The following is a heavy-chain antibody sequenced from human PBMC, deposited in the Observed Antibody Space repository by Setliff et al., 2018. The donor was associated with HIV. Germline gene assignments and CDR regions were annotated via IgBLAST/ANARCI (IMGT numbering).Heavy chain of an antibody. D-gene: IGHD3-10*01. CDR3: ARDRHSSGLGSYGP. CDR1: GGSFGVYR. CDR2: IDSSGTT. Sequence: SETLSLTCTSSGGSFGVYRWSWIRQSAGRGLEWIGRIDSSGTTVYKPSLKGRVAISVDTSRNQFSLWVTSLTAADTAVYFCARDRHSSGLGSYGPWGPGILVTFS. V-gene: IGHV4-4*07. J-gene: IGHJ5*02.